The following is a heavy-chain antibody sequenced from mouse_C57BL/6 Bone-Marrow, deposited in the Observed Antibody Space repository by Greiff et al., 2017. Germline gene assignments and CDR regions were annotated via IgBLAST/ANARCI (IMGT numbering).Heavy chain of an antibody. D-gene: IGHD1-1*01. CDR1: GYTFTSYW. V-gene: IGHV1-64*01. CDR3: ARQDHYYYGSPYWYFDV. CDR2: IHPNSGST. J-gene: IGHJ1*03. Sequence: QVQLQQPGAELVKPGASVKLSCKASGYTFTSYWMHWVKQRPGQGLEWIGMIHPNSGSTNYNEKFKSKATLTVDKSSSTAYMQLSSLTSEDSAVYYCARQDHYYYGSPYWYFDVWGTGTTVTVSS.